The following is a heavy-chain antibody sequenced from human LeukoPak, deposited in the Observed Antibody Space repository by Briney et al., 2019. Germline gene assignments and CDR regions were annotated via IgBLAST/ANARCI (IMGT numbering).Heavy chain of an antibody. D-gene: IGHD6-13*01. Sequence: GGSLRLSCAASGFTFSSNSMNWVRQAPGNGLEWVSSISSSSSYIYYADSVKGRFNISSDNAKNSLYLQLYSLRAQETAVYYCARGTPSSSGGYYFDYWGQGTLFTVSS. J-gene: IGHJ4*02. V-gene: IGHV3-21*01. CDR1: GFTFSSNS. CDR2: ISSSSSYI. CDR3: ARGTPSSSGGYYFDY.